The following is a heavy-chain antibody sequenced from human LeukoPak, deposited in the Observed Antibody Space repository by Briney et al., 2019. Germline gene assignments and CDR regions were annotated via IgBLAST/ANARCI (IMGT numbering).Heavy chain of an antibody. CDR3: ARSAAAGKVDY. D-gene: IGHD6-13*01. Sequence: SQTLSLTCAISGDIVTSHSAVWNWIRQSPSRGLEWLGRTYYRSKWYNDYAESVKSRITINPDTSKMQFSLQLNSVTPEDTAVYYCARSAAAGKVDYWGQGTLVTVSS. CDR1: GDIVTSHSAV. J-gene: IGHJ4*02. V-gene: IGHV6-1*01. CDR2: TYYRSKWYN.